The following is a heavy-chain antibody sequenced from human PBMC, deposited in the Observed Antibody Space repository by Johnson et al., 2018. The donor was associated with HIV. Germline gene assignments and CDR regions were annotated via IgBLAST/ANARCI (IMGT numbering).Heavy chain of an antibody. V-gene: IGHV3-66*02. CDR2: IYSGGST. Sequence: VQLVESGGGLVQPGGSLRLSCAASGFTFGSYWMSWVRQAPGKGLEWVSVIYSGGSTYYADSVKGRFTISRDNSKNTLYLQMNSLRAEDTAVYYCARAGARAFDIWGQGTMVTVSS. J-gene: IGHJ3*02. CDR3: ARAGARAFDI. D-gene: IGHD1-26*01. CDR1: GFTFGSYW.